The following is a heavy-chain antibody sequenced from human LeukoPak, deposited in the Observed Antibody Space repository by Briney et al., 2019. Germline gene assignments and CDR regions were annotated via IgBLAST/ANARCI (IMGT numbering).Heavy chain of an antibody. V-gene: IGHV4-39*07. D-gene: IGHD3-10*01. CDR3: ASPPITMVRGVIMQYFQH. CDR1: GGSISSSSYY. Sequence: SETLSLTCTVSGGSISSSSYYWGWIRQPPGKGLEWIGSIYYSGSTYYNPSLKSRVTISVDTSKNQFSLKLSSVTAADTAVYYCASPPITMVRGVIMQYFQHWGQGTLVTVSS. J-gene: IGHJ1*01. CDR2: IYYSGST.